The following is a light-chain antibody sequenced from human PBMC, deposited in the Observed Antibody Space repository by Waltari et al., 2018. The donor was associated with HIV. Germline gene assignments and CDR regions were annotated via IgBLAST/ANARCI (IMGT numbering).Light chain of an antibody. V-gene: IGLV2-14*01. CDR1: SSDVGGYNY. CDR2: EVS. Sequence: QSALTQPASVSGSPGQSITISCTGTSSDVGGYNYVSWYQQHPGKAPKLMIYEVSNRPSGVSHRFSGSKSGNTASLTISGLQAEDEADYYCSSYTSSSTKVFGGGTKLTVL. J-gene: IGLJ2*01. CDR3: SSYTSSSTKV.